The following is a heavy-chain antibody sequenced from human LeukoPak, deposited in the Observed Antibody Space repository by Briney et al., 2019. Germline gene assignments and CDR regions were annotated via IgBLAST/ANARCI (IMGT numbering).Heavy chain of an antibody. CDR3: ARIKYSGPVDY. CDR2: IYYSGST. D-gene: IGHD5-12*01. CDR1: GGSISSYY. Sequence: TSETLSLTCTVSGGSISSYYWSWIRQPPGKGLEWIGYIYYSGSTNYNPSLKSRVTISVDTSKNQFSLKLSSVTAADTAVYYCARIKYSGPVDYWGQGTLVTVSS. J-gene: IGHJ4*02. V-gene: IGHV4-59*12.